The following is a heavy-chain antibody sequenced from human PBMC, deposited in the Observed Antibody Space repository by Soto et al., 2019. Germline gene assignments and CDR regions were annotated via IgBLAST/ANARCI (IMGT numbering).Heavy chain of an antibody. Sequence: FIRLSCAASGVTSSRYWLHCVRQAPGKGLVWVSRINSDGSGTSYADSVKGRFTISRDNAKNTLYLQMNSLRAEDTAVYYCARERGNWNSEVYFDYWGQGSQVTVSS. CDR2: INSDGSGT. J-gene: IGHJ4*02. CDR1: GVTSSRYW. CDR3: ARERGNWNSEVYFDY. D-gene: IGHD1-1*01. V-gene: IGHV3-74*01.